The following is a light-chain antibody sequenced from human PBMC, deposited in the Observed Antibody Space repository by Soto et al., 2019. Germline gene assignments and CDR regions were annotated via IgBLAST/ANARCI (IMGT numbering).Light chain of an antibody. CDR1: SSNIGAGYD. CDR2: GNI. J-gene: IGLJ3*02. CDR3: QSYDDNNRGV. V-gene: IGLV1-40*01. Sequence: QSVLTQPPSVSGAPGQRVTISCTGSSSNIGAGYDVHWYQQRPGTAPKLLIFGNINRPSGVPDRFSGSKSGTSASLAITGLQTEDEADYYCQSYDDNNRGVFGGGTKLTVL.